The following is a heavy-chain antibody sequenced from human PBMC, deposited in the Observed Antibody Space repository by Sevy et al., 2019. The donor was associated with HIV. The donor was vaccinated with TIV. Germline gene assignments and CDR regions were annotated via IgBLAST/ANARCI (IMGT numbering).Heavy chain of an antibody. D-gene: IGHD3-10*01. Sequence: GGSLRLSCAASGFTFSNAWMNWVRQAPGKGLEWVGRIKTKTDGGTTDYGAPVKGRFTISRDDSKNTLFLQMNSLKTVDTAVYYCSKGTFFDSWGQGTLVTVSS. CDR3: SKGTFFDS. CDR2: IKTKTDGGTT. J-gene: IGHJ4*02. V-gene: IGHV3-15*01. CDR1: GFTFSNAW.